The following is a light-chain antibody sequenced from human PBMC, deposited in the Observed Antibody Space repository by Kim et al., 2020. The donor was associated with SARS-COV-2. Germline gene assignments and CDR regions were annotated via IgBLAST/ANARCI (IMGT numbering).Light chain of an antibody. CDR1: SLRGYY. CDR2: GKN. Sequence: GQTVRITGQRDSLRGYYAIWYQQKPGQAPVLVIYGKNNRPSGRPYRFSCASSGNTAALMIIGGQAEEEADYYCNSRDSSGNHVVFGGGTQLTVL. V-gene: IGLV3-19*01. CDR3: NSRDSSGNHVV. J-gene: IGLJ2*01.